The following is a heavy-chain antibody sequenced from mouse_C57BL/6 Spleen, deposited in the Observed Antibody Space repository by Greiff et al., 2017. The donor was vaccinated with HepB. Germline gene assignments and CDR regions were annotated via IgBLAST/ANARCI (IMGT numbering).Heavy chain of an antibody. J-gene: IGHJ4*01. D-gene: IGHD1-1*01. CDR1: GYTFTDYY. V-gene: IGHV1-26*01. CDR2: INPNNGGT. CDR3: ARLPYYYGSSYAMDY. Sequence: VQLQQSGPELVKPGASVKISCKASGYTFTDYYMNWVKQSHGKSLEWIGDINPNNGGTSYNQKFKGKATLTVDKSSSTAYMELRSLTSEDSAVYYCARLPYYYGSSYAMDYWGQGTSVTVSS.